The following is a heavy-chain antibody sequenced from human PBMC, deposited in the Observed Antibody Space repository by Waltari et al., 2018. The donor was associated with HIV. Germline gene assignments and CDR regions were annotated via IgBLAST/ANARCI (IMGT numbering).Heavy chain of an antibody. CDR1: GGSISSSSYY. V-gene: IGHV4-39*07. J-gene: IGHJ5*02. CDR2: IYYSGST. CDR3: ARDFSQQLVLNWFDP. D-gene: IGHD6-13*01. Sequence: QLQLQESGPGLVKPSETLSLTCTVSGGSISSSSYYWGWIRQPPGKGLEWIGSIYYSGSTYYNPSLKSRVTISVDTSKNQFSLKLSSVTAADTAVYYCARDFSQQLVLNWFDPWGQGTLVTVSS.